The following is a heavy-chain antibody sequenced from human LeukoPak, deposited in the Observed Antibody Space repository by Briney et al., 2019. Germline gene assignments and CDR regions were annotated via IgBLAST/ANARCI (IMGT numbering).Heavy chain of an antibody. CDR2: IIPIFGTA. V-gene: IGHV1-69*06. D-gene: IGHD6-19*01. CDR1: GGTFSSYA. J-gene: IGHJ4*02. CDR3: AREVAGTPFVDY. Sequence: GASVKVSCKASGGTFSSYAISWVRQAPGQGLEWMGGIIPIFGTANYAQKFQGRVTITADKSTSTAYMELSSLRSEDTAVYYCAREVAGTPFVDYWGQGTLVTVSS.